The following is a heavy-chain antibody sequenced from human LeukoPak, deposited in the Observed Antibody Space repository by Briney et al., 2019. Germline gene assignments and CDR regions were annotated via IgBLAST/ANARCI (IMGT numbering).Heavy chain of an antibody. J-gene: IGHJ6*02. CDR1: GGSISSYY. V-gene: IGHV4-59*01. D-gene: IGHD2-2*01. CDR2: IYYSGTT. Sequence: SETLSLTCTASGGSISSYYWSWMRQPPGKGLEWIGHIYYSGTTSYNPALKSRVTVSLDTPKNQFALKLSSVTAADTAVYYCARGVGSSTQVDYYYGMDVWGQGTTVTVSS. CDR3: ARGVGSSTQVDYYYGMDV.